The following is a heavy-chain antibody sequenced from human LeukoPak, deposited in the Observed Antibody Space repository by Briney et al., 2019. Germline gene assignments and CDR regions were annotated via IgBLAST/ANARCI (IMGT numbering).Heavy chain of an antibody. D-gene: IGHD2-15*01. CDR3: ARYCSGGCYSGVDY. Sequence: PGRSLRLSYAASGFTFSSFGMHWVRQAPGRGLEWVALILYDEKYYADSVKGRFTISRDNSKNILYLQMDSLRVEDTAVYYCARYCSGGCYSGVDYWGQGTLVTVPS. CDR2: ILYDEK. V-gene: IGHV3-33*05. J-gene: IGHJ4*02. CDR1: GFTFSSFG.